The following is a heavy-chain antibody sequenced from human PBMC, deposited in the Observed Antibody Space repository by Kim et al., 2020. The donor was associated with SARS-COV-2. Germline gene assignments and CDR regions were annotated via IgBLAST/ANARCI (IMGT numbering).Heavy chain of an antibody. Sequence: SETLSLTCAVYGGSFSGYYWSWIRQPPGKGLEWIGEINHSGSTNYNPSLKSRVTISVDTSKNQFSLKLSSVTAADTAVYYCARGTRSPPRYCSGGSCYGTLWYYYYMDVWGKGTTVTVSS. V-gene: IGHV4-34*01. D-gene: IGHD2-15*01. CDR2: INHSGST. CDR3: ARGTRSPPRYCSGGSCYGTLWYYYYMDV. J-gene: IGHJ6*03. CDR1: GGSFSGYY.